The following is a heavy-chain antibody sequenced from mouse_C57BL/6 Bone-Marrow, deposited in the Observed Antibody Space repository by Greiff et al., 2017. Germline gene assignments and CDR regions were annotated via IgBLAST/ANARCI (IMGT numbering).Heavy chain of an antibody. CDR2: IRLKSDNYAT. J-gene: IGHJ4*01. Sequence: EVKVVESGGGLVQPGGSMKLSCVASGFTFSNYWMNWVRQSPVTGLEWVAPIRLKSDNYATHYAESVKGRFTISRDDSKRSVYLQMNNLRAEDTGIYYCIYYDYDVYYAMDYWGQGTSVTVSS. CDR1: GFTFSNYW. CDR3: IYYDYDVYYAMDY. D-gene: IGHD2-4*01. V-gene: IGHV6-3*01.